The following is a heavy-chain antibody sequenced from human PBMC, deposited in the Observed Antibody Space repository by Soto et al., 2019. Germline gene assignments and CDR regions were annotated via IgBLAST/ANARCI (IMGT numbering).Heavy chain of an antibody. V-gene: IGHV1-69*04. CDR3: ARDLEHHYGDYALYFDY. D-gene: IGHD4-17*01. Sequence: QVQLVQSGAEVKKPGSSVKVSCKASGGTFSSYPISWVRQAPGQGLEWMGRIIPILGIANYAQKFQGRVTITADKSTSTACMELSSLGSEDTAVYYCARDLEHHYGDYALYFDYWGQGTLVTVSS. CDR2: IIPILGIA. CDR1: GGTFSSYP. J-gene: IGHJ4*02.